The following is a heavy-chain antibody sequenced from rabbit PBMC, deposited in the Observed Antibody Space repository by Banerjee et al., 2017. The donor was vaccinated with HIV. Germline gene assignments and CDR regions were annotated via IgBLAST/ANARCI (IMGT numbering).Heavy chain of an antibody. CDR1: GFSFSSNY. CDR3: ARVITIPYYFDL. D-gene: IGHD2-1*01. Sequence: EESGGDLVKPGASLTLTCAASGFSFSSNYYMCWVRQAPGKGPEWIACIYTTDGSTYYANWVNGRFTISRSTSLNTVTLQMTSLTAADTATYFCARVITIPYYFDLWGQGTLVTVS. J-gene: IGHJ4*01. V-gene: IGHV1S47*01. CDR2: IYTTDGST.